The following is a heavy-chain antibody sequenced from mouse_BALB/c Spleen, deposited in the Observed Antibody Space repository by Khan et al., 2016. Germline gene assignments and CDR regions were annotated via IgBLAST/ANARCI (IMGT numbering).Heavy chain of an antibody. J-gene: IGHJ2*01. Sequence: EVKLPESGGGLVQPGGSLNLSCAVSGLDYSRYWMSWVRQAPGKGLEWIGEINPDSSTINYTQSLKDKFIITRDNAKNTLYPQMSKVRSEDTALYYCARLCDSGRSDCWGQCTPLTVSS. CDR1: GLDYSRYW. V-gene: IGHV4-1*02. D-gene: IGHD2-13*01. CDR2: INPDSSTI. CDR3: ARLCDSGRSDC.